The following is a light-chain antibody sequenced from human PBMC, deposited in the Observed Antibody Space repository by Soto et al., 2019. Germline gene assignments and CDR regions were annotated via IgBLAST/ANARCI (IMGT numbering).Light chain of an antibody. J-gene: IGKJ1*01. CDR2: GAS. CDR1: QSVSSN. CDR3: QQYNNWPRLT. Sequence: EIVMTQSPATLSVSPGERATLSCRASQSVSSNLPWYQQKPGQAPRLLIYGASTRATGIPARFSVSGSGTGFTPTISSLLSEDFAVYYCQQYNNWPRLTFGQGTKGEIK. V-gene: IGKV3-15*01.